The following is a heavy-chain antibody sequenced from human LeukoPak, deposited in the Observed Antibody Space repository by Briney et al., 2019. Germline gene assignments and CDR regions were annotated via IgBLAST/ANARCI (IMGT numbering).Heavy chain of an antibody. D-gene: IGHD3-22*01. CDR1: GGSISSSSYY. CDR2: IYYSGST. V-gene: IGHV4-39*07. J-gene: IGHJ4*02. Sequence: SETLSLTCTVSGGSISSSSYYWGWIRQPPGKGLEWIGSIYYSGSTYYNPSLKSRVTISVDTSKNQFSLKLSSVTAADTAVYYCARGAQHYYDSSGYCDYFDYWGQGTLVTVSS. CDR3: ARGAQHYYDSSGYCDYFDY.